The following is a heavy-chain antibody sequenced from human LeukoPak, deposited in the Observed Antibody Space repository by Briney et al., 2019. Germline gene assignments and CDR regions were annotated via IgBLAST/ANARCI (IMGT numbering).Heavy chain of an antibody. CDR1: GYTFTGYY. CDR2: INPNSGGT. CDR3: AREFSGYSGYDYSLSWFDP. V-gene: IGHV1-2*02. J-gene: IGHJ5*02. D-gene: IGHD5-12*01. Sequence: ASVKVSCKASGYTFTGYYMHWVRQAPGQGPEWMGWINPNSGGTNYAQKFQGRVTMTRDTSISTAYMELSRLRSDDTAVYYCAREFSGYSGYDYSLSWFDPWGQGTLVTVSS.